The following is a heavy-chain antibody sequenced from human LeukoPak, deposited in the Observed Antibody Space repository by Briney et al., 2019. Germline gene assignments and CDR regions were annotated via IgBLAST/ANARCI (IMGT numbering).Heavy chain of an antibody. CDR2: ISGSGAST. Sequence: GALRLSCLTSGFTLSTNAMSWVRQAPGKGLKWISGISGSGASTYYADSVKGRFTISRDNSKNTLYMQTNSLRAEDTAVYYCARYHDYGDYKRWFDPWGQGTLVTVSS. D-gene: IGHD4-17*01. CDR1: GFTLSTNA. J-gene: IGHJ5*02. V-gene: IGHV3-23*01. CDR3: ARYHDYGDYKRWFDP.